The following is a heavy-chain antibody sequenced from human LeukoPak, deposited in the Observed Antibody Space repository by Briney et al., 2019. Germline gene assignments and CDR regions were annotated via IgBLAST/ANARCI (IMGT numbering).Heavy chain of an antibody. D-gene: IGHD6-19*01. CDR3: ASLRGIAVATD. Sequence: SQTLSLTCTVSGGSISSGSYYWSWIRQPAGKGLEWIGRIYTSGSTNYNPSLKSRVTISVDTSKNQFSLKLSSVTAADTAVYYCASLRGIAVATDWGQGTLVTVSS. CDR1: GGSISSGSYY. V-gene: IGHV4-61*02. J-gene: IGHJ4*02. CDR2: IYTSGST.